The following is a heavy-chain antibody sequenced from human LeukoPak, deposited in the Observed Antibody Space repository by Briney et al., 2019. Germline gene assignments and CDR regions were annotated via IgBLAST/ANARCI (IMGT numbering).Heavy chain of an antibody. CDR1: GFTFTYN. CDR3: ARGRYGDNGRYYFDF. CDR2: ISSTSNHM. V-gene: IGHV3-21*01. J-gene: IGHJ4*02. Sequence: GGSLRLSCAASGFTFTYNMNWVRQAPGKGLEWVSSISSTSNHMYYADSVRGQFTISRDNAKNSLFLQMNSLRAEDTAVYYCARGRYGDNGRYYFDFWGQGTLVTVSS. D-gene: IGHD4-17*01.